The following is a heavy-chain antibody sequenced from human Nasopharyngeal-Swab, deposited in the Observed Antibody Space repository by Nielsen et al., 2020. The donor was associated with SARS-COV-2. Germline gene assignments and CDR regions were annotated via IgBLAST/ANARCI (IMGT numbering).Heavy chain of an antibody. CDR2: INAGNGNT. D-gene: IGHD3-22*01. Sequence: ASVKVSCKASGGTFSSYAISWVRQAPGQRLEWMGWINAGNGNTKYSQKFQGRVTITRDTSASTAYMELSSLRSEDTAVYYCARVPSSYYYDSSGYTPSDAFDIWGQGTMVTVSS. CDR1: GGTFSSYA. V-gene: IGHV1-3*01. J-gene: IGHJ3*02. CDR3: ARVPSSYYYDSSGYTPSDAFDI.